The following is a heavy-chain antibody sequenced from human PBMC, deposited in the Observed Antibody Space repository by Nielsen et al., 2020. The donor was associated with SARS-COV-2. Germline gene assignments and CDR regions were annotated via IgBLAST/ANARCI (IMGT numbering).Heavy chain of an antibody. J-gene: IGHJ5*01. CDR3: AKDWGSSGWYNWFDS. V-gene: IGHV3-30*02. Sequence: GESLKISCAASGFTFSMYGMHWVRQAPGKGLEWVAMVQYNGIDKYYTDSVEGRFSVSRDNSKNTLYLQMNSLRPEDTALYYCAKDWGSSGWYNWFDSWGQGTLVTVSS. D-gene: IGHD6-19*01. CDR1: GFTFSMYG. CDR2: VQYNGIDK.